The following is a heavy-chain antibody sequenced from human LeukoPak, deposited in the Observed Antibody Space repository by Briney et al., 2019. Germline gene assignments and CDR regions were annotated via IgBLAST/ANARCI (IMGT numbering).Heavy chain of an antibody. CDR1: GYTFTTYY. Sequence: ASVKVSCKASGYTFTTYYMHWVRQAPGQGLEWMGIINPSGGSTSCAQKFQGRVTMTRDTSTSTVYMELSSLRSEDTAVYYCATLYYDSSGYYNYFDYWGQGTLVTVSS. V-gene: IGHV1-46*01. J-gene: IGHJ4*02. D-gene: IGHD3-22*01. CDR2: INPSGGST. CDR3: ATLYYDSSGYYNYFDY.